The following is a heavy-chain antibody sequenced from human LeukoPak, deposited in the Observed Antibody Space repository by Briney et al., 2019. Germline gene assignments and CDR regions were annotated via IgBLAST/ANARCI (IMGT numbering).Heavy chain of an antibody. Sequence: SETLSLTCTVSGGAISSGGYYWSWIRQPTAKGLEWIGYIYYSGSTSYNPSLKSRVTISVDTSKNQFSLKLSSVTAADTAVYYCARNPYSGYDYWYFDLWGRGTLVTVSS. D-gene: IGHD5-12*01. CDR1: GGAISSGGYY. V-gene: IGHV4-31*03. J-gene: IGHJ2*01. CDR2: IYYSGST. CDR3: ARNPYSGYDYWYFDL.